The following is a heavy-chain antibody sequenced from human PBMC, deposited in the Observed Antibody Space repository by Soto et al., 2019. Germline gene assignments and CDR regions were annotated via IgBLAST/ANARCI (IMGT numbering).Heavy chain of an antibody. CDR3: ARDKHDYFNRGIGFDT. V-gene: IGHV6-1*01. J-gene: IGHJ5*02. CDR1: GGSVCSNGCA. CDR2: TYYRSKWYN. D-gene: IGHD4-17*01. Sequence: SPTLSLTCAISGGSVCSNGCAWNWIRQSPSRGLEWLGRTYYRSKWYNDYAVSVKSRITINPDTSKSQFSLQLNSVTPEDTAVYYCARDKHDYFNRGIGFDTWGEGILVTGSS.